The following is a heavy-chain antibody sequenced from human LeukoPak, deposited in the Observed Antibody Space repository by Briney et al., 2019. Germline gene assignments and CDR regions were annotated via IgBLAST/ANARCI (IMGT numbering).Heavy chain of an antibody. CDR3: ARRRYSGGSQHLDY. Sequence: GGSLRLSCAASRFTFSTYWMSWVRQAPGKGLEWAANIKQDGSEKYYVDSVKGRFTISRDNAKNSLYLQINSLRAEDTAVYYCARRRYSGGSQHLDYWGLGTLVTVSS. J-gene: IGHJ4*02. CDR2: IKQDGSEK. D-gene: IGHD1-26*01. V-gene: IGHV3-7*01. CDR1: RFTFSTYW.